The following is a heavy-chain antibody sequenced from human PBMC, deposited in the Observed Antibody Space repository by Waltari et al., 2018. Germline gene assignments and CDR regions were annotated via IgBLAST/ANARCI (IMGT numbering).Heavy chain of an antibody. D-gene: IGHD4-17*01. CDR2: IRYDESNK. J-gene: IGHJ4*02. Sequence: QVQLVGSGGGVVQPGGSLRLSCAACGLTFRDYGMHWVRQAPGMGLEWVAFIRYDESNKYYADSVKGRFTISRDNSKNTLYLQMNGLRAEDTAVYYCAKFGYYGDNDYWGQGTLVTVSS. CDR3: AKFGYYGDNDY. CDR1: GLTFRDYG. V-gene: IGHV3-30*02.